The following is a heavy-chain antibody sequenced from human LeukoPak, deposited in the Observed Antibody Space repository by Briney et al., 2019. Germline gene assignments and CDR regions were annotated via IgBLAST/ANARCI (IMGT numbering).Heavy chain of an antibody. V-gene: IGHV3-30-3*01. CDR3: ARGYYDGSGHHFDY. CDR2: ISYDGSNK. D-gene: IGHD3-22*01. CDR1: GFTFSSYA. Sequence: GRSLRLSCAASGFTFSSYAMHWVRQAPGKGLEWVAVISYDGSNKYYADSVKGRFTISRDNSKNTLYLQMNSLRAEDTAVYYCARGYYDGSGHHFDYWGQGTLVTVSS. J-gene: IGHJ4*02.